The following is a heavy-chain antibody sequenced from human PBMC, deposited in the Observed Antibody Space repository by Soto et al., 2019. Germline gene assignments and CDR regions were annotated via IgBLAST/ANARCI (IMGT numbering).Heavy chain of an antibody. CDR3: ARDGTLRYNDWSSTTPYRYYMDV. Sequence: QVQLVQSGVEVKKPGASVKVSCKASGFTFTDYGFSWVRQAPGQGLEWMGWISADNGNTKFAQKFQGRVHMTTDTSTSTAYMEMRSLRSDDTAVYYCARDGTLRYNDWSSTTPYRYYMDVWGKGTTVTVSS. CDR2: ISADNGNT. V-gene: IGHV1-18*01. J-gene: IGHJ6*03. D-gene: IGHD3-9*01. CDR1: GFTFTDYG.